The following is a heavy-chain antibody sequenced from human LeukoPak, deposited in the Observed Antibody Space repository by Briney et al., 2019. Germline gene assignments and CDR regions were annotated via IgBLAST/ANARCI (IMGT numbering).Heavy chain of an antibody. J-gene: IGHJ4*02. CDR3: ARHEKYYSYFDY. CDR1: GGSISSSSYY. Sequence: SGTLSLTCTVSGGSISSSSYYWGWIRQPPGKGLEWIGSIYYSGSTYYNPSLKSRVTISVDTSKNQFSLKLSSVTAADTAVYYCARHEKYYSYFDYWGQGTLVTVSS. V-gene: IGHV4-39*01. CDR2: IYYSGST. D-gene: IGHD3-16*01.